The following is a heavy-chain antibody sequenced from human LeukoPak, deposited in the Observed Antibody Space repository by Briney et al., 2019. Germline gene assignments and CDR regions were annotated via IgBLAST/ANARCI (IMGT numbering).Heavy chain of an antibody. V-gene: IGHV1-18*01. D-gene: IGHD5-24*01. J-gene: IGHJ3*02. CDR2: NSTDNGNT. Sequence: ASVKVSCRASGYSFTSYGISWARQAPGRGLEWMGWNSTDNGNTNYVQNLQGRVSMTRDTFTSTVYMELRSLRSDDTAVYYCARAQSRTHWDGFDIWGQGTMVTVPS. CDR1: GYSFTSYG. CDR3: ARAQSRTHWDGFDI.